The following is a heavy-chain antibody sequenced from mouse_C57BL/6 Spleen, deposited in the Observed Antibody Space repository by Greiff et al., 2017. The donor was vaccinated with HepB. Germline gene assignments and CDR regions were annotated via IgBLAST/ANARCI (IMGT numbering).Heavy chain of an antibody. D-gene: IGHD2-3*01. Sequence: QVQLQQPGAELVRPGSSVKLSCKASGYTFTSYWMDWVKQRPGQGLEWIGNIYPSDSETHYNQKFKDKATLTVDKSSSTAYMQLSSLTSEDSAVYYCARSIYDGYSPLYYFDYWGQGTTLTVSS. CDR3: ARSIYDGYSPLYYFDY. CDR1: GYTFTSYW. V-gene: IGHV1-61*01. J-gene: IGHJ2*01. CDR2: IYPSDSET.